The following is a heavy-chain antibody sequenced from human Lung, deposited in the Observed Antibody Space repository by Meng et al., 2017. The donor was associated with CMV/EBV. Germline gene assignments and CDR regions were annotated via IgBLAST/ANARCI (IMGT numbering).Heavy chain of an antibody. CDR3: APRPLPLGYCSGGNCYPSYFDY. CDR2: ISGSGGST. V-gene: IGHV3-23*01. CDR1: GFAFSSYA. D-gene: IGHD2-15*01. Sequence: GEXXKISCAASGFAFSSYALSWVRQAPGKGLEWVSGISGSGGSTNYADSVKGRFTISRDNSKNTLYLQMNSLRAEDTAVYYCAPRPLPLGYCSGGNCYPSYFDYWGQGTLVTVSS. J-gene: IGHJ4*02.